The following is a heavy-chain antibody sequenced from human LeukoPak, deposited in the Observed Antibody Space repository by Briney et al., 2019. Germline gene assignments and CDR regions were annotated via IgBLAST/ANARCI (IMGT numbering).Heavy chain of an antibody. CDR2: LNPNNGKG. D-gene: IGHD6-13*01. V-gene: IGHV1-8*02. Sequence: ASVKVSCKASGYTFTNYDINWVRQTSGQGLEWMGWLNPNNGKGGYAQKFQGRVTITRDTSTSTAYIELSSLRSEDTAVYYCARGNIASTGLSWFDPWGQGTLVTVSS. CDR3: ARGNIASTGLSWFDP. J-gene: IGHJ5*02. CDR1: GYTFTNYD.